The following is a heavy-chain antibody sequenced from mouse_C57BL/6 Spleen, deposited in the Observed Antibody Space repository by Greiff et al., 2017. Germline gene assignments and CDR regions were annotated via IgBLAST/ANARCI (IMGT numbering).Heavy chain of an antibody. Sequence: DVMLVESGGDLVKPGGSLKLSCAASGFTFSSYGMSWVRQTPDKRLEWVATISSGGSYTYYPDSVKGRFTISRDNAKNTLYLQMSSLKSEDTAMYYCAREGTGEYYFDYWGQGTTLTVSS. CDR3: AREGTGEYYFDY. CDR2: ISSGGSYT. D-gene: IGHD4-1*01. J-gene: IGHJ2*01. V-gene: IGHV5-6*02. CDR1: GFTFSSYG.